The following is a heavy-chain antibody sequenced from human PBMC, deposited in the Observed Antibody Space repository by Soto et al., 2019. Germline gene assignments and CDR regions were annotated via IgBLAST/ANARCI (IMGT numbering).Heavy chain of an antibody. CDR2: IYKDGSI. V-gene: IGHV3-66*04. Sequence: EVQLVESGGGLVQPGGSLRLSCAASGFTVGANYMTWVRQAPGKGLEWVSVIYKDGSIYYEDSVKGRSTISRDNSKNTLYLQMNSLRDEDTGLYFCARLLGGIDYWGQGTLVTVSS. CDR3: ARLLGGIDY. D-gene: IGHD3-16*01. J-gene: IGHJ4*02. CDR1: GFTVGANY.